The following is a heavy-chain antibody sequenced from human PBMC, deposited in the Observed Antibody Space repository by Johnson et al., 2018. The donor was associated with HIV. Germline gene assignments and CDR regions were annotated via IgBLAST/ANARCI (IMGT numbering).Heavy chain of an antibody. Sequence: VQLVESGGGVVQPGRSLRLSCAASGFTFSSYAMHWVRQAPGKGLEWVAVISYDGSNKYYADSVKGRFTISRDNSKNTLYLQMNSLRAEDTAVYYCAREHRYYYDSSGYYRGDALDIWGQGTMVTVSS. CDR1: GFTFSSYA. J-gene: IGHJ3*02. CDR2: ISYDGSNK. CDR3: AREHRYYYDSSGYYRGDALDI. V-gene: IGHV3-30-3*01. D-gene: IGHD3-22*01.